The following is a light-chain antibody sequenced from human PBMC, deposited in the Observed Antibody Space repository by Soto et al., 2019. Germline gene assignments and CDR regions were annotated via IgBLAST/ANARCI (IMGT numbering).Light chain of an antibody. CDR2: AAS. J-gene: IGKJ1*01. CDR1: QGISNY. V-gene: IGKV1-27*01. Sequence: DIQMTQSPSSLSASVGDRVTITCRASQGISNYLAWYQQKPGTVPKLLISAASTLQTGVPSRFSGGGSETDFTLTISSLQPEDVATYYCQKYNSAPWTFGQGTKVDIK. CDR3: QKYNSAPWT.